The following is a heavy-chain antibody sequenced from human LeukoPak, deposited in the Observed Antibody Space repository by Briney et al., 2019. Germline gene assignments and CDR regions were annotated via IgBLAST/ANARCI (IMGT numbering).Heavy chain of an antibody. CDR2: IKQDGSEK. V-gene: IGHV3-7*01. Sequence: PGGSLRLSCAASGFIFSSYWMSWVRQAPGKGLEWVANIKQDGSEKYYVDSVKGRFTISRDNAKNSLYLQMNSLRAEDTAVYYCARARRYLGYCSGGSCYGYFDYWGQGTLVTVSS. CDR1: GFIFSSYW. D-gene: IGHD2-15*01. J-gene: IGHJ4*02. CDR3: ARARRYLGYCSGGSCYGYFDY.